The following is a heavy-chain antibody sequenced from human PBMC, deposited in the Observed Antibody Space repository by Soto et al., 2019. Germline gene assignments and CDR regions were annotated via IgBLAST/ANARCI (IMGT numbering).Heavy chain of an antibody. CDR3: SRGGIHRSDY. CDR2: INHSGST. D-gene: IGHD6-13*01. J-gene: IGHJ4*02. V-gene: IGHV4-34*01. Sequence: QVQLQQWGAGLLKPSETLSLTCAIYGGSFSDYYWTWIRQPPGKGLEWIGEINHSGSTNYNPSLKSRVTILGDTSTNQFSLKLTSVTAADTAVYYCSRGGIHRSDYWGQGTLVTVSS. CDR1: GGSFSDYY.